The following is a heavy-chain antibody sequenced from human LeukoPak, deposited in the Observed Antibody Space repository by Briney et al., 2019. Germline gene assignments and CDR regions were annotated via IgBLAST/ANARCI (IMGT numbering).Heavy chain of an antibody. Sequence: PSQTLSHTCTVSGGSISSGGYYWSWIRQHPGKGLEWIGYIYYSGSTYYNPSLKSRVTISVDTSKNQFSLKLSSVTAADTAVYYCASTYGSGTRVDYWGQGTLVTVSS. J-gene: IGHJ4*02. V-gene: IGHV4-31*03. CDR2: IYYSGST. CDR1: GGSISSGGYY. D-gene: IGHD3-10*01. CDR3: ASTYGSGTRVDY.